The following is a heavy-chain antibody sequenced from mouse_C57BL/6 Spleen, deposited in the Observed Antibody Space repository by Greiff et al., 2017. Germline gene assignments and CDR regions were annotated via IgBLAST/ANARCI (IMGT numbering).Heavy chain of an antibody. V-gene: IGHV3-6*01. CDR1: GYSITSGYY. CDR2: ISYDGSN. CDR3: AREEFAY. J-gene: IGHJ3*01. Sequence: DVKLVESGPGLVKPSQSLSLTCSVTGYSITSGYYWNWIRQFPGNKLEWMGYISYDGSNNYNPSLKNRISITRDTSKNQFFLKLNSVTTEDTATYYCAREEFAYWGQGTLVTVSA.